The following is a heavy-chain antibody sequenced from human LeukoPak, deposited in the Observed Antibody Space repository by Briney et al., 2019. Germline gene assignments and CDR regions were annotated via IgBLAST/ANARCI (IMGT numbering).Heavy chain of an antibody. D-gene: IGHD2-15*01. V-gene: IGHV4-59*01. J-gene: IGHJ4*02. CDR1: GGSIISYY. Sequence: PSETLSLTCTVSGGSIISYYWSWIRQPPGKGLEWIGYIYYSGSTNYNPSLKSRVTISVDTSKNQFSLKLSSVTAADTAVYYCARGLVGAAAIDYWGQGTLVTVSS. CDR2: IYYSGST. CDR3: ARGLVGAAAIDY.